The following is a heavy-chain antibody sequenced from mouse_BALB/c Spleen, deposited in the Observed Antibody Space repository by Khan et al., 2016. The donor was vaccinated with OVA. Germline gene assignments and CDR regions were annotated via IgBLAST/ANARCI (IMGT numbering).Heavy chain of an antibody. D-gene: IGHD1-1*01. CDR1: GFTFSSYG. V-gene: IGHV5-17*02. J-gene: IGHJ2*01. Sequence: EVELEESGGGLVQPGGSRKLSCAASGFTFSSYGMHWVRQAPEKGLEWVAYISGDSNTIYYADTVKGRFTISRDNPKNTLFLQMTSLMSEDTARYYYATSYFYGYYFDYWGPGTTLTVSS. CDR3: ATSYFYGYYFDY. CDR2: ISGDSNTI.